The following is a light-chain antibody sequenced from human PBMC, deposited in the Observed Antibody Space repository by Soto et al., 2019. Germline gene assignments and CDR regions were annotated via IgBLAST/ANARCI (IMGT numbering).Light chain of an antibody. Sequence: QSALTQPRSVSGSPGQSVTISCTGTSSYVGGYNYVSWYQQHPGIAPQLIIYDVTKRPSGVPDRFSGSKSGNTASLTISGLQAEDEADYYCCSYAGSYSWVFGGGTKLTVL. CDR1: SSYVGGYNY. V-gene: IGLV2-11*01. CDR3: CSYAGSYSWV. J-gene: IGLJ3*02. CDR2: DVT.